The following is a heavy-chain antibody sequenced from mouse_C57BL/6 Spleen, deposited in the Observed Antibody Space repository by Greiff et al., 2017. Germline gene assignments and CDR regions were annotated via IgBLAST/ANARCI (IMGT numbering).Heavy chain of an antibody. CDR3: ARGYYGSPYWYFDV. Sequence: EVQLQQSGPELVKPGASVKISCKASGYTFTDYYMNWVKQSHGKSLKWIGDINPNNGGTSYNQKFKGKATLTVDKSSSTAYMELRSLTSEDSAVYYCARGYYGSPYWYFDVWGTGTTVTVSS. CDR1: GYTFTDYY. D-gene: IGHD1-1*01. CDR2: INPNNGGT. V-gene: IGHV1-26*01. J-gene: IGHJ1*03.